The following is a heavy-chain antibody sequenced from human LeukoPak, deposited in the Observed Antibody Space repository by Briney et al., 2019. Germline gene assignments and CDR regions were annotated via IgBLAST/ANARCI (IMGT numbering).Heavy chain of an antibody. CDR3: ANLDWLLDY. CDR1: GFTLSSYE. J-gene: IGHJ4*02. D-gene: IGHD3-9*01. Sequence: GGSLRLSCAASGFTLSSYEMNWVRQAPGKGLEWVSYISSSGSTIYYADSVKGRFTISRDNAKNSLYLRMNSLRAEDTAVYYCANLDWLLDYWGQGTLVTVSS. CDR2: ISSSGSTI. V-gene: IGHV3-48*03.